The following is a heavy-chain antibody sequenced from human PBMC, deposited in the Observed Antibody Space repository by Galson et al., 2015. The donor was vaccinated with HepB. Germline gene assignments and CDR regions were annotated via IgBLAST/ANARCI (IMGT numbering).Heavy chain of an antibody. CDR3: ARSVGGWHYYFDY. CDR2: IYYSGST. D-gene: IGHD6-19*01. V-gene: IGHV4-59*08. J-gene: IGHJ4*02. CDR1: GGSISSYY. Sequence: ETLSLTCTVSGGSISSYYWSWIRQPPGKGLEWIGYIYYSGSTNYNPSLKSRVTISVDTSKNQFSLKLSSVTAADTAVYYCARSVGGWHYYFDYWGQGTLVTVSS.